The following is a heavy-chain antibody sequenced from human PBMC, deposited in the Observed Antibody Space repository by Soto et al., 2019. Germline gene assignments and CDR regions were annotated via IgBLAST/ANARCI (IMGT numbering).Heavy chain of an antibody. Sequence: PGGSLRLSCAASGFTVSTYVMSWVRQAPGKGMEWVSAISGSGDNTYYADSVKGRFTISRDNSKSTLYLQMNSLRAEDTAMYYCASEGNRMFDYWGQGTMVTVSS. V-gene: IGHV3-23*01. J-gene: IGHJ4*02. CDR1: GFTVSTYV. CDR2: ISGSGDNT. D-gene: IGHD3-10*01. CDR3: ASEGNRMFDY.